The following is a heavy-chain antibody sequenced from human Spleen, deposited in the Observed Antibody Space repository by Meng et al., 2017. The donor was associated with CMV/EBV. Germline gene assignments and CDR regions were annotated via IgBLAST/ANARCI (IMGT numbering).Heavy chain of an antibody. D-gene: IGHD7-27*01. CDR2: IRYDGSDK. CDR3: AKWGNYFHAMDV. J-gene: IGHJ6*02. V-gene: IGHV3-30*02. Sequence: GGSLRLSCAASGFTFSSYGTHWVRQAPGKGLEWVAFIRYDGSDKYYADSVKGRFIISKDNSKSTSFLQMNSLRAEDTAVYYCAKWGNYFHAMDVWGQGTTVTVSS. CDR1: GFTFSSYG.